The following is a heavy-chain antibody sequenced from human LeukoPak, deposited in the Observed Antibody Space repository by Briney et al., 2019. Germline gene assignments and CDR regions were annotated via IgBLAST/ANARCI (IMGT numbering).Heavy chain of an antibody. V-gene: IGHV3-30-3*01. J-gene: IGHJ4*02. Sequence: PGGSLRLSCVASGFTFSDYAVHWVRQAPGRGLECVDVVSYDGSNKNHADSVKGRFTISRDNSKNTLYLQMNSLRVEDMAVYYCARETGYRFDYWGRGTLVSVSS. D-gene: IGHD3-9*01. CDR2: VSYDGSNK. CDR1: GFTFSDYA. CDR3: ARETGYRFDY.